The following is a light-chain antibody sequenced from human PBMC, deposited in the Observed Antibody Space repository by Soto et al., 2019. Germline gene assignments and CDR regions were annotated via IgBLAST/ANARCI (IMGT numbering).Light chain of an antibody. CDR2: EVS. V-gene: IGLV2-14*01. CDR1: SSDIGAYDY. J-gene: IGLJ3*02. Sequence: QSALTQPASVSGSPGQSITLSCTGTSSDIGAYDYVSWYQHHPGKAPKLIIYEVSNRPSGISSRFSGSRSGNTASLTISGLQSEDEGDYYCSAYTARSTLVFGGGTKLTVL. CDR3: SAYTARSTLV.